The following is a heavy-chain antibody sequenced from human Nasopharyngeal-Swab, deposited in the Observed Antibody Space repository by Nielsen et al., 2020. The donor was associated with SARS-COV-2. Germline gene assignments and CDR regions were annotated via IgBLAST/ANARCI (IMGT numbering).Heavy chain of an antibody. CDR2: ISSSSSYT. D-gene: IGHD3-3*01. V-gene: IGHV3-11*05. Sequence: GESLKISCAASGFTFSDYYMSWIRQAPGKGLEWVSYISSSSSYTNYADSVEGRFTISRDNAKNSLYLQMNSLRAEDTAVYYCARERGLRFLEWLSLWDGMDVWGQGTTVTVSS. J-gene: IGHJ6*02. CDR3: ARERGLRFLEWLSLWDGMDV. CDR1: GFTFSDYY.